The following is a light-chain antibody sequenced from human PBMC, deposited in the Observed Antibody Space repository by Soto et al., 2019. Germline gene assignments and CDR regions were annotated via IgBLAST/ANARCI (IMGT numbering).Light chain of an antibody. Sequence: NFMLTQPHSVSESPGKTVTISCTRSSGSIASFYVQWYQQRPGSAPTTVIYEDRQRPSGVPDRFSGSIDSSSNSASLTISGLKTEDEADYYCHSYDTSNQVFGGGTKVTVL. V-gene: IGLV6-57*03. J-gene: IGLJ3*02. CDR3: HSYDTSNQV. CDR2: EDR. CDR1: SGSIASFY.